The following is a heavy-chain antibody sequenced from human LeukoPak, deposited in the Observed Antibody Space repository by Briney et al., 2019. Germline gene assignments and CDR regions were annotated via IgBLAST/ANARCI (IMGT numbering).Heavy chain of an antibody. CDR3: AKDVSGKSYVWGSYRYIDY. J-gene: IGHJ4*02. Sequence: TGGSLRLSCAASGFTFSSYGMHWVRQAPGKGLEWVAVISYDGSNKYYADSVKGRFTISRDNSKNTLYLQMNSLRAEDTAVYYCAKDVSGKSYVWGSYRYIDYWGQGTLVTVSS. CDR2: ISYDGSNK. CDR1: GFTFSSYG. D-gene: IGHD3-16*02. V-gene: IGHV3-30*18.